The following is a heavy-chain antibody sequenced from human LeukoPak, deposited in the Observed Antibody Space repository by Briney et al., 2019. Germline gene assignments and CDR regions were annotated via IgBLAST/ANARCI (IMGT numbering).Heavy chain of an antibody. Sequence: PSETLSPTCAVYGGSFSGYYWSWIRQPPGKGLEWIGEINHSGSTNYNPSLKSRVTISVDTSENQFYLKVNSVTAADTAVYYCARDTHYYDSSGYSLYYFDYWGQGTLVTVSS. J-gene: IGHJ4*02. CDR1: GGSFSGYY. CDR2: INHSGST. CDR3: ARDTHYYDSSGYSLYYFDY. D-gene: IGHD3-22*01. V-gene: IGHV4-34*09.